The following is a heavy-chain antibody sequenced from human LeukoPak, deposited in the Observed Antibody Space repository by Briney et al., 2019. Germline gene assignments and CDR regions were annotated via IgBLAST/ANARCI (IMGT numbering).Heavy chain of an antibody. CDR2: ISNIGIGT. J-gene: IGHJ6*02. D-gene: IGHD1-14*01. CDR3: AKVSGGGLYYDGMDV. CDR1: GLTFSSYA. Sequence: GGSLRLSCAASGLTFSSYAMSWVRQAPGKGLEWVSGISNIGIGTYYADSVKGRFTISRDSSKNTLYLQMNSLRAEDTAVYYCAKVSGGGLYYDGMDVWGQGTTVTVSS. V-gene: IGHV3-23*01.